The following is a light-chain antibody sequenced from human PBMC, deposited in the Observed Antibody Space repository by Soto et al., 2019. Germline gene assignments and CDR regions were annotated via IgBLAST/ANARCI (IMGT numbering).Light chain of an antibody. CDR2: ANI. V-gene: IGLV1-40*01. CDR3: QTYDSSLSGYV. J-gene: IGLJ1*01. CDR1: SSNIGTGYD. Sequence: QSVLTHPPSVSGAPGQRFTISCTGCSSNIGTGYDVHWYKQLPGTAPKLLIYANINRPSGVPDRCSGSKSGTSASLAITGLQAEDEADYYCQTYDSSLSGYVFGTGTKVTVL.